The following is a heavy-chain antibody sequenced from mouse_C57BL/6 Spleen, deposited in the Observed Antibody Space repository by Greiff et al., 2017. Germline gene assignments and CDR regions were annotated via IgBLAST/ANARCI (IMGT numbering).Heavy chain of an antibody. J-gene: IGHJ3*01. CDR3: AIYYDYDRGFAY. V-gene: IGHV1-9*01. Sequence: VQLQESGAELMKPGASVKLSCKATGYTFTGYWIEWVKQRPGHGLEWIGEILPGSGSTTYNEKFKGKATFTADTSSNTAYMQLSSLTTEDSAIYYCAIYYDYDRGFAYWGQGTLVTVSA. CDR2: ILPGSGST. CDR1: GYTFTGYW. D-gene: IGHD2-4*01.